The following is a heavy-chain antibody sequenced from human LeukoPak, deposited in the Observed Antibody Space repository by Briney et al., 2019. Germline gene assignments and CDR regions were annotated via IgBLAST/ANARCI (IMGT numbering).Heavy chain of an antibody. Sequence: SETLSLTCVVSGYSITTGHYWGWIRQPPGKGLELIGSIYHTGSNFYNPSLKSRVTISVETSKNQFSLKLNSVTAADTAVYYCALGPRSTGLRRATPGAPDFWGQGTLVSVSS. D-gene: IGHD3-10*01. CDR1: GYSITTGHY. V-gene: IGHV4-38-2*01. J-gene: IGHJ4*02. CDR3: ALGPRSTGLRRATPGAPDF. CDR2: IYHTGSN.